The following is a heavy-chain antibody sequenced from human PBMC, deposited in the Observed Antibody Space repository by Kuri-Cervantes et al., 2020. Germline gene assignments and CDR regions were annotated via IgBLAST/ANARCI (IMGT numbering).Heavy chain of an antibody. J-gene: IGHJ2*01. Sequence: GESLKISCAASGFTFSSYGMHWVRQAPGKGLEWVAVISYDGSNKYYADSVKGRFTISRDNSKNTLYLQMNSLRAEDTAVYYCARDRRSELISGVHQWYFDLWGRGTLVTDSS. V-gene: IGHV3-30*03. CDR1: GFTFSSYG. D-gene: IGHD1-14*01. CDR2: ISYDGSNK. CDR3: ARDRRSELISGVHQWYFDL.